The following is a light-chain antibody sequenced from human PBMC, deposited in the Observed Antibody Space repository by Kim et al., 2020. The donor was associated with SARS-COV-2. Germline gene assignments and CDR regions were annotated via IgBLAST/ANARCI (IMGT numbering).Light chain of an antibody. J-gene: IGKJ4*01. CDR3: QQYNNWPPLT. CDR1: QSVSSN. V-gene: IGKV3-15*01. Sequence: EIVMTQSPATLSVSPGERATLSRRASQSVSSNLAWYQQKPGQAPRLLIYGASTRATGIPARFSGSGSGTEFTLTISSLQSEDFAVYYCQQYNNWPPLTFGGGTKLEI. CDR2: GAS.